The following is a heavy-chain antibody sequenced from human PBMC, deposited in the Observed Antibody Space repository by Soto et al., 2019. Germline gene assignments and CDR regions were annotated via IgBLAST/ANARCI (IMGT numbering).Heavy chain of an antibody. J-gene: IGHJ4*02. Sequence: QVQLVQSGAEVKKPGASVKVSCKASGYTFTSYAISWVRQAPGQGLEWMGWINAYNGTTNYAQKLQGRVTMTTDTSTSTAYRELKSRRSDDTAVYSCARHSPPLDGWGQGTLVTVSS. CDR3: ARHSPPLDG. CDR2: INAYNGTT. V-gene: IGHV1-18*01. CDR1: GYTFTSYA.